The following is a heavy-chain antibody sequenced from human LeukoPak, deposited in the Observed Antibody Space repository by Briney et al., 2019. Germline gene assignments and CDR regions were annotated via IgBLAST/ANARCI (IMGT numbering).Heavy chain of an antibody. CDR3: ARVLTGINYYYYYYMDV. CDR1: GYTFTGYY. CDR2: INPNSGGT. Sequence: ASVTVSCKASGYTFTGYYMHWVRQAPGQGLEWMGWINPNSGGTNYAQKFQGRVTMTRDTSISTAYMELSRLRSDDTAVYYCARVLTGINYYYYYYMDVWGKGTTVTVSS. D-gene: IGHD7-27*01. J-gene: IGHJ6*03. V-gene: IGHV1-2*02.